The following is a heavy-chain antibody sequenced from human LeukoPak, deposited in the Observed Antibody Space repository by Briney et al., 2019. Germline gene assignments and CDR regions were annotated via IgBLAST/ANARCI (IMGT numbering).Heavy chain of an antibody. Sequence: GGSLRLSSAASGFTFSSYEMNWVRQAPGKGLEWVSYISSSGSTIYYADSVKGRFAISRDNAKNSLYLQMNSLRAEDTAVYYCARGYSSSWYGALWGGFDLDYWGQGTLVTVSS. J-gene: IGHJ4*02. CDR2: ISSSGSTI. CDR1: GFTFSSYE. CDR3: ARGYSSSWYGALWGGFDLDY. V-gene: IGHV3-48*03. D-gene: IGHD6-13*01.